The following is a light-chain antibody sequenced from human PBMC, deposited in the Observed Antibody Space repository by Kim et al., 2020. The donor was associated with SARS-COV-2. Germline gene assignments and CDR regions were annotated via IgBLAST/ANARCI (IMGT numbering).Light chain of an antibody. CDR3: QQYGSSPYT. V-gene: IGKV3-20*01. CDR1: QSVSSSY. Sequence: EIVLTQSPGTLSLSPGERGTLFCRASQSVSSSYLAWYQQKVGQAPRLLIYGASSRATGIPDRFSGSGSGTDFTLTISRLEPEDFAVYYCQQYGSSPYTFGQGTKLE. CDR2: GAS. J-gene: IGKJ2*01.